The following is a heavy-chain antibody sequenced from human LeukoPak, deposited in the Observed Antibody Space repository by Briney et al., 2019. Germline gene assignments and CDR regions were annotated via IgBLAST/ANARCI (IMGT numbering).Heavy chain of an antibody. CDR2: INPNSGGT. V-gene: IGHV1-2*06. CDR3: ARDSSSWYDY. CDR1: GYTFTSYY. J-gene: IGHJ4*02. D-gene: IGHD6-13*01. Sequence: ASVKVSCKASGYTFTSYYMNWVRQAPGQGLEWMGRINPNSGGTNYAQKFQGRVTMTRDTSISTAYMELSRLRSDDTAVYYCARDSSSWYDYWGQGTLVTVSS.